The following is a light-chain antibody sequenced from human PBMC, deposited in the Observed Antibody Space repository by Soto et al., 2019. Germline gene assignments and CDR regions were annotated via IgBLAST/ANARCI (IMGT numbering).Light chain of an antibody. CDR3: CSYAGNSEV. CDR2: EVT. V-gene: IGLV2-23*02. CDR1: SGDVGGYNL. J-gene: IGLJ1*01. Sequence: QSALTQPASVSGSPGQSITIPCPRTSGDVGGYNLVSWYQQHPGKAPKLMIYEVTERPSGVSNRFSGSKSGNTASLTISGLQPDDEADYYCCSYAGNSEVFGTGTKVTVL.